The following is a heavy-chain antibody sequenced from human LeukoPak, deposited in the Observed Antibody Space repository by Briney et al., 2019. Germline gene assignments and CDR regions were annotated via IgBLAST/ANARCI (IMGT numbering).Heavy chain of an antibody. CDR3: ARVPGMRQYYYYYYYMDV. D-gene: IGHD2-8*01. Sequence: SETLSLTCTVSGGSISSYYWSWIRQPAGKGLEWIGRIYTSGSTNYNPSLKSRVTMSVDTSKNQFSLKLSSVTAADTAVYYCARVPGMRQYYYYYYYMDVWGKGTTVTVSS. CDR2: IYTSGST. J-gene: IGHJ6*03. CDR1: GGSISSYY. V-gene: IGHV4-4*07.